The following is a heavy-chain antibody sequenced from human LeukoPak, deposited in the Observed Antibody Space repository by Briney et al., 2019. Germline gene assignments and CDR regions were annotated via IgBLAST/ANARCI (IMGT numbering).Heavy chain of an antibody. J-gene: IGHJ4*02. D-gene: IGHD2-15*01. CDR3: AKQLGYCSDGSCYFPY. CDR1: GFTFSDFD. V-gene: IGHV3-23*01. CDR2: ISNNGGYT. Sequence: GGSLRLSCVASGFTFSDFDMNWVRQAPGKGLEWVSAISNNGGYTYYADSVQGRFTISRDNSKSTLCLQMNSLRAEDTAVYYCAKQLGYCSDGSCYFPYWGQGTLVTVSS.